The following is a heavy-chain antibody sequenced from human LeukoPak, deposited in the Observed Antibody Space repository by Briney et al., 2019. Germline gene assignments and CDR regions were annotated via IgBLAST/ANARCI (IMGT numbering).Heavy chain of an antibody. CDR2: IYSGGST. Sequence: GGSLRLSCAASGFTVSSNYMSWVRQAPGKGLEWVSVIYSGGSTYYADSVKGRFTISRDNSKNTLYLQMNSLRAEDTAVYYCASGIVATLSEGTSDYWGQGTLVTVSS. J-gene: IGHJ4*02. D-gene: IGHD5-12*01. V-gene: IGHV3-53*01. CDR1: GFTVSSNY. CDR3: ASGIVATLSEGTSDY.